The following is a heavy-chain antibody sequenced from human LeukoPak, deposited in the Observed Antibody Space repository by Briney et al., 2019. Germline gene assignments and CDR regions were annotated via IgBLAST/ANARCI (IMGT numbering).Heavy chain of an antibody. CDR3: ARSLVTHWHFDL. CDR1: GYSLDSYW. J-gene: IGHJ2*01. V-gene: IGHV5-51*01. Sequence: GESLKISCQGSGYSLDSYWIGWVRQMPGKGLEWIGIFYPTDSDAHYSPSFQGQVTMSADTSVNTAYLQWGSLKASDTAIYYCARSLVTHWHFDLWGRGTPVIVSS. D-gene: IGHD2-21*01. CDR2: FYPTDSDA.